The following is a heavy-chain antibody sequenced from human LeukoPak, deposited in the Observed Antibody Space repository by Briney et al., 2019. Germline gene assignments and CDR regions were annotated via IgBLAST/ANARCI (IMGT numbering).Heavy chain of an antibody. CDR3: ANFERTVAGPYNWFDP. CDR2: IGTAGDT. D-gene: IGHD6-19*01. Sequence: PGGSLRLSCAASGFTFSSYDMHWVRQATGKGLEWVSAIGTAGDTYYPGSVKGRFTISRDNSKNTLYLQMNSLRAEDTAVYYCANFERTVAGPYNWFDPWGQGTLVTVSS. CDR1: GFTFSSYD. J-gene: IGHJ5*02. V-gene: IGHV3-13*01.